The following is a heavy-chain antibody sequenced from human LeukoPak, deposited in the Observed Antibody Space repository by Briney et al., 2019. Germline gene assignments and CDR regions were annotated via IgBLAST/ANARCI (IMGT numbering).Heavy chain of an antibody. J-gene: IGHJ4*02. V-gene: IGHV3-53*03. CDR3: AMAQSWDELFDS. Sequence: PGGSLTLSCAASGIAVIGNYMSWVRQPPGKGLEWVSFISINTDTFYADSVRGRFTISRDSSKNTLFLQMNSLRDEDSAVYYCAMAQSWDELFDSWGQGTLVTVSS. CDR2: ISINTDT. CDR1: GIAVIGNY. D-gene: IGHD1-26*01.